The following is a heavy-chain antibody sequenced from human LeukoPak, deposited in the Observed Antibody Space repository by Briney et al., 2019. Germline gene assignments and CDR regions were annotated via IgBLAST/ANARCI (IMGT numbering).Heavy chain of an antibody. CDR1: GFTFGTYW. Sequence: GGSLRLSCAASGFTFGTYWMNWVRQAPGKGLEWVANIKKDGSEKYYVDSVEGRSTISRDNAKNSLYLQMNSLRAEDTAVYYCARAAGSMILDSWGQGTLVTVSS. CDR3: ARAAGSMILDS. CDR2: IKKDGSEK. V-gene: IGHV3-7*01. J-gene: IGHJ4*02. D-gene: IGHD3-22*01.